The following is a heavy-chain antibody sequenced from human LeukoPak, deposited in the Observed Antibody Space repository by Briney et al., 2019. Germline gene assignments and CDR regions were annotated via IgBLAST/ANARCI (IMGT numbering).Heavy chain of an antibody. V-gene: IGHV4-39*01. J-gene: IGHJ4*02. Sequence: SETLSLTCTVPGGSISSSSYYWGWIRQPPGKGLEWIGSIYYSGSTYYNPSLKSRVTISVDTSKNQFSLKLSSVTAADTAVYYCASTAITIFGVVTSEFDYWGQGTLVTVSS. CDR2: IYYSGST. CDR1: GGSISSSSYY. CDR3: ASTAITIFGVVTSEFDY. D-gene: IGHD3-3*01.